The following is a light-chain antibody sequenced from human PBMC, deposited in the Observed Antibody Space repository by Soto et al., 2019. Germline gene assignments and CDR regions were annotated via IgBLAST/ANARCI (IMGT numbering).Light chain of an antibody. V-gene: IGLV1-40*01. Sequence: QSVLTQPPSVSGAPGQTITISCTGSSSNIGAGYDVHWYQQLPGRAPKLLIYGNTNRPSGVPDRFSGSKSGTSASLAITGLQAEDEADYYCQSYDSSLGGSVFGTGTKVTVL. CDR3: QSYDSSLGGSV. J-gene: IGLJ1*01. CDR2: GNT. CDR1: SSNIGAGYD.